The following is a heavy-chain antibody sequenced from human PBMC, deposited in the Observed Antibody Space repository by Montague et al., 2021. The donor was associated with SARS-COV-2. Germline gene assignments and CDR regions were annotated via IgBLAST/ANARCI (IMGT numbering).Heavy chain of an antibody. CDR3: ARTFWGSWFGESWFGP. J-gene: IGHJ5*02. V-gene: IGHV4-4*07. Sequence: SETLSLTCTVSGGSIGTYYWSWIRQPAGKGLEWIGRIYTNETTNYNPSLKSRVTMSVDTSKNQFPLKLTSVTAADTAVYYCARTFWGSWFGESWFGPWGQGTLVTVSS. D-gene: IGHD3-10*01. CDR1: GGSIGTYY. CDR2: IYTNETT.